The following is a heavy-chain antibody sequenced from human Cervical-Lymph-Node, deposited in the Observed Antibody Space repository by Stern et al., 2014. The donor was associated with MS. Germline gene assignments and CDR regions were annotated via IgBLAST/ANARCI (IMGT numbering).Heavy chain of an antibody. CDR3: ASPNDYSNYVPFDS. D-gene: IGHD4-11*01. CDR1: GFTFSSYS. Sequence: GQLVESGGGLVQPGGSLRLSCAASGFTFSSYSMSWVRQAPGKGLEWVSAISGSSGDTYYANSVKGRFAISRDNSKNTLYLQMNSLRVEDTALYYCASPNDYSNYVPFDSWGQGTLVTVSS. V-gene: IGHV3-23*04. J-gene: IGHJ4*02. CDR2: ISGSSGDT.